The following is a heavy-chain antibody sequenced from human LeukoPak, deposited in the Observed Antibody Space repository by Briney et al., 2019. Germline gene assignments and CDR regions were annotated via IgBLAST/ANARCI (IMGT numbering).Heavy chain of an antibody. CDR2: MYYSGST. Sequence: SETLSLTCTVSGGSISSYYWSWIRQPPGKGLEWIGCMYYSGSTYYNPALKSRVTISEGTSENQFSLKLSSVTAADTAVYYCARSIGGTRGYYYYYYMDVWGKGTTVTVSS. CDR1: GGSISSYY. V-gene: IGHV4-59*08. D-gene: IGHD2/OR15-2a*01. J-gene: IGHJ6*03. CDR3: ARSIGGTRGYYYYYYMDV.